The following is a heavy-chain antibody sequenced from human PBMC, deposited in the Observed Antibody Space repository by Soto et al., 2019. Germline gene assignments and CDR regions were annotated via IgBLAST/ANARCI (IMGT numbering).Heavy chain of an antibody. CDR1: GFTFSNAW. CDR2: IKSKTDGGTT. V-gene: IGHV3-15*07. Sequence: EVQLVESGGGLVKPGGSLRLSCAASGFTFSNAWMNWVHQAPGKGLEWVGRIKSKTDGGTTDYAAPVKGRFTISRDDSKNTLYLQMNSLKTEDTAVYYCTTLGGKATIRRTGNFDYWGQGTLVTVSS. CDR3: TTLGGKATIRRTGNFDY. D-gene: IGHD5-12*01. J-gene: IGHJ4*02.